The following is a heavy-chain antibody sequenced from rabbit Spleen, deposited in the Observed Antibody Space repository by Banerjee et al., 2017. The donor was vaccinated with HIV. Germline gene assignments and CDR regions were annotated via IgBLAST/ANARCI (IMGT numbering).Heavy chain of an antibody. D-gene: IGHD4-1*01. CDR2: IYTGSGST. J-gene: IGHJ4*01. CDR3: ARDLAGVIGWNFNL. CDR1: GFDFSSYYM. Sequence: QEQLKESGGGLVQPGGSLKLSCKASGFDFSSYYMSWVRQAPVKGLEWIGCIYTGSGSTYYASWVNGRFTISKTSSTAVTLQMTSLTGADTATYFCARDLAGVIGWNFNLWGQGTLVT. V-gene: IGHV1S45*01.